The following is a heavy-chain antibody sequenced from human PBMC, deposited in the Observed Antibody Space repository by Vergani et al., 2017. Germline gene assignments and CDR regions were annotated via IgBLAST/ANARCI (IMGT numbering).Heavy chain of an antibody. CDR1: GGSFSTGGQS. Sequence: QVQLQESGPGLVKPSQTLSLTCTVSGGSFSTGGQSWTWLRQSAGKGLEWIGRIYTSWATNYNPSLKSRVTISVDTSKNQFSLKLSSVTAADTAVYYCARHRXDFWSGYKDYYMDVWGKGTTVTVSS. CDR2: IYTSWAT. J-gene: IGHJ6*03. CDR3: ARHRXDFWSGYKDYYMDV. V-gene: IGHV4-61*02. D-gene: IGHD3-3*01.